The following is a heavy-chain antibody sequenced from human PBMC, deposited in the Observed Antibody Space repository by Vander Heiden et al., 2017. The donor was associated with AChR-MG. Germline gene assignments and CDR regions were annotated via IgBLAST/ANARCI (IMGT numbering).Heavy chain of an antibody. Sequence: SSYAMSWVRQAPGKGLEWVSAISGSGGSTYYADSVKGRFTISRDNSKNTLYLQMNSLRAEDTAVYYCAKDNREYSSPYWGQGTLVTVSS. CDR2: ISGSGGST. J-gene: IGHJ4*02. CDR1: SSYA. CDR3: AKDNREYSSPY. D-gene: IGHD6-6*01. V-gene: IGHV3-23*01.